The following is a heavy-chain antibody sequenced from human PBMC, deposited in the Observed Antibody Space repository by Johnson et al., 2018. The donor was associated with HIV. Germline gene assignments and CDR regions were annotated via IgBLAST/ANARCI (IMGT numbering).Heavy chain of an antibody. Sequence: QVQLVESGGGVVQPGRSLRLSCAASGFTFSSYAMHWVRQAPGKGLEWVAVISYDGSNKYYADSVKGRFTISRDNSKNTLYLQMNSLRAEDTAVYYCARDIRDYGGNPAFSFDIWGQWTMVTVSS. CDR3: ARDIRDYGGNPAFSFDI. CDR1: GFTFSSYA. V-gene: IGHV3-30-3*01. CDR2: ISYDGSNK. D-gene: IGHD4-23*01. J-gene: IGHJ3*02.